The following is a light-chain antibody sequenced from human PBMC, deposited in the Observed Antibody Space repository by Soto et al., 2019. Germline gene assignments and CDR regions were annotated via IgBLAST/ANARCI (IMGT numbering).Light chain of an antibody. J-gene: IGKJ1*01. CDR2: AAS. CDR1: QSISTS. V-gene: IGKV1-39*01. Sequence: DIPMTQSPSSLSASVGDRVSVTCRASQSISTSLNWYQQRPGEAPKLLIYAASSLQSGVPSRFSGSGSGADFTLTIGSLQPEDFATYYCQQSYTTPRTFGQGTKVEVK. CDR3: QQSYTTPRT.